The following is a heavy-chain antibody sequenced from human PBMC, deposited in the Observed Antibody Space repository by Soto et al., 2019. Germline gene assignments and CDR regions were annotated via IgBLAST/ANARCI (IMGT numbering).Heavy chain of an antibody. V-gene: IGHV3-15*01. J-gene: IGHJ6*02. D-gene: IGHD3-3*01. Sequence: LRLSCAASGFTFSNAWMSWVRQAPGKGLEWVGRIKSKTDGGTTDYAAPVKGRFTISRDDSKNTLYLQMNSLKTEDTAVYYCTTVSRSDPRFLEWSYPDYYYYGMDVWGQGTTVTVSS. CDR1: GFTFSNAW. CDR3: TTVSRSDPRFLEWSYPDYYYYGMDV. CDR2: IKSKTDGGTT.